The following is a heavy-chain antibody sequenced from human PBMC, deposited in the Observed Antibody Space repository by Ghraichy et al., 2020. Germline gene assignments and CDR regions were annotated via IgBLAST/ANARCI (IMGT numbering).Heavy chain of an antibody. CDR1: GGSISSSSYY. V-gene: IGHV4-39*01. Sequence: SETLSLTCTVSGGSISSSSYYWGWIRQPPGKGLEWIGSIYYSGSTYYNPSLKSRVTISVDTSKNQFSLKLSSVTAADTAVYYCAAGITMVRGVIILYYYGMDVWGQGTTVTVSS. CDR2: IYYSGST. D-gene: IGHD3-10*01. J-gene: IGHJ6*02. CDR3: AAGITMVRGVIILYYYGMDV.